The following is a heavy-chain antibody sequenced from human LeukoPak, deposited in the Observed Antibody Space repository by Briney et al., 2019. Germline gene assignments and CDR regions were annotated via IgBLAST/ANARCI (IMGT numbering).Heavy chain of an antibody. D-gene: IGHD3-9*01. J-gene: IGHJ4*02. CDR3: ARKENDILTGYYGY. CDR2: INAGNGNT. CDR1: GYTFTSYA. V-gene: IGHV1-3*01. Sequence: ASVKVSCKASGYTFTSYAMHWVRQAPGQRLEWMGWINAGNGNTKYSQMFQGRVTITRDTSASTAYMELSSLRSEDTAVYYCARKENDILTGYYGYWGQGTLVTVSS.